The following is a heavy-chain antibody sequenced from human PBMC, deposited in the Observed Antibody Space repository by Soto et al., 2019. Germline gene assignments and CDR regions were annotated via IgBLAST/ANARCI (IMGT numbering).Heavy chain of an antibody. D-gene: IGHD6-19*01. CDR1: GGSIRIESYY. V-gene: IGHV4-39*01. CDR3: ARQGLSYSSGWREYTQH. CDR2: TYYSGSA. Sequence: SETLSLTCTISGGSIRIESYYWAWIRQPPGKGLEWIGSTYYSGSAYYSPSLKSRVTISVDTSKNQFSLKLNSLTAADTATYNCARQGLSYSSGWREYTQHWGQGTLVTVSS. J-gene: IGHJ1*01.